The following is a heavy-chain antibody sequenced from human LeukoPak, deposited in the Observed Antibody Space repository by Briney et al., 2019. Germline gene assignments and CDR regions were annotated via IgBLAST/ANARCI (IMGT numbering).Heavy chain of an antibody. D-gene: IGHD4-17*01. Sequence: PGGSLRLSCAASGFTLSSYAMSWVRQAPGKGLEWGSAISDSGNTYHADSVKGRFTISRDSSKNTLFLQMNRLRPEDAAVYYCARRAGEYSHPYDYWGQGTLVTVSS. CDR3: ARRAGEYSHPYDY. V-gene: IGHV3-23*01. CDR2: ISDSGNT. CDR1: GFTLSSYA. J-gene: IGHJ4*02.